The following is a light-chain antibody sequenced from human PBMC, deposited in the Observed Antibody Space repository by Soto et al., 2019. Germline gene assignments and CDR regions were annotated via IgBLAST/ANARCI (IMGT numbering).Light chain of an antibody. CDR3: QQYGSSPWT. CDR2: GVS. J-gene: IGKJ1*01. CDR1: QSVSASY. V-gene: IGKV3-20*01. Sequence: VLTQSPGTLSLSPGERATLSCRASQSVSASYLAWYQQKPGQAPRLLIYGVSNRATGIPDRFSGSGSGTDFTLTINRLEPEDFAVYYCQQYGSSPWTFGQGTKVEIK.